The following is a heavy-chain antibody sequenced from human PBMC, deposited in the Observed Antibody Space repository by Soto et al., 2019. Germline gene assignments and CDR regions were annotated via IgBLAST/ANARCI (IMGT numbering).Heavy chain of an antibody. Sequence: DVQLVESGGGLVQPGGSLKLSCVVSGFTFSDSTIHWVRQASGNGLEWVGRIRSKANAYATVEAASVRGRFTISRDDSMNTAYLQMNSLKTEDTAVYFCTRQWLLWGPFDYWGQGAPVTVSS. CDR2: IRSKANAYAT. D-gene: IGHD3-3*01. V-gene: IGHV3-73*01. J-gene: IGHJ4*02. CDR3: TRQWLLWGPFDY. CDR1: GFTFSDST.